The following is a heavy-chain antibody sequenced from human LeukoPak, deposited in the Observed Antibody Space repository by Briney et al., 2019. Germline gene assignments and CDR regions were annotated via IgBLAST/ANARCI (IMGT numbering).Heavy chain of an antibody. CDR1: GYTFTSYG. CDR3: ARGRRNSYDSSGYYWVDY. Sequence: ASVKVSCKASGYTFTSYGISWVRQAPGQGLEWMGWISANNGNTDYAQKFQGRLTMTTDTSTNTAYMELRSLRPDDTAVYYCARGRRNSYDSSGYYWVDYWGEGTLVTVSS. J-gene: IGHJ4*02. CDR2: ISANNGNT. D-gene: IGHD3-22*01. V-gene: IGHV1-18*01.